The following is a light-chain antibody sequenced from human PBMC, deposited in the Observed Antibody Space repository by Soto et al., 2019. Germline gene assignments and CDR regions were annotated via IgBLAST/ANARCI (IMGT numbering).Light chain of an antibody. CDR3: SSYAGASAYVI. V-gene: IGLV2-23*01. CDR2: EGS. Sequence: QSALTQPASVSGSPGQSITLSCTGSSRDVGSYNLVSWYQQHPGKAPKLIIYEGSKRPSGVSNRFSGSKSGNTASLTISGLQAEDEADYYCSSYAGASAYVIFGRGTQLTVL. J-gene: IGLJ2*01. CDR1: SRDVGSYNL.